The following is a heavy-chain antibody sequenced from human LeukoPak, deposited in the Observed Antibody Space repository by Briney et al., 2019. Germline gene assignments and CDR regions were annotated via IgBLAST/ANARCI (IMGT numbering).Heavy chain of an antibody. Sequence: PGGSLKLSCAASGFIFSDFAMHWVRQASGKGLEWVGRIRSNVDSYSTTYAASVKGRFTVSRDDSKNTEYLEMNSLKSEDTAVYYCARPSSGFHFWGQGTLVTVSS. J-gene: IGHJ4*02. CDR1: GFIFSDFA. V-gene: IGHV3-73*01. CDR3: ARPSSGFHF. D-gene: IGHD3-22*01. CDR2: IRSNVDSYST.